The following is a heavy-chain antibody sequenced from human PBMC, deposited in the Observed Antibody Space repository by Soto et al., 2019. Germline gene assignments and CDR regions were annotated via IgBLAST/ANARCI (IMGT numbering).Heavy chain of an antibody. CDR3: ARGVTMVRGVIHTPYFDY. J-gene: IGHJ4*02. CDR1: GGSISSGGYY. D-gene: IGHD3-10*01. V-gene: IGHV4-31*03. Sequence: QVQLQESGPGLVKPSQTLSLTCTVSGGSISSGGYYWSCIRQHPGKCLEWIGYIYYSGSTYYNPSLKSRVNISVDTSKHQFSLKLSSVTAADTAVYYCARGVTMVRGVIHTPYFDYWGQGTLVTVSS. CDR2: IYYSGST.